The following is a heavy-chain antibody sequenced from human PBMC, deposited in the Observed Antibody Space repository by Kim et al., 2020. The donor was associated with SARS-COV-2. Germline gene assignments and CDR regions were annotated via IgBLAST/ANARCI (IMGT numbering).Heavy chain of an antibody. CDR2: IIPIFGTA. CDR3: ASRDSGYGVFDY. Sequence: SVKVSCKASGGTFSSYAISWVRQAPGQGLEWMGGIIPIFGTANYAQKFQGRVTITADESTSTAYMELSSLRSEDTAVYYCASRDSGYGVFDYWGQGTLVTVSS. V-gene: IGHV1-69*13. D-gene: IGHD5-12*01. J-gene: IGHJ4*02. CDR1: GGTFSSYA.